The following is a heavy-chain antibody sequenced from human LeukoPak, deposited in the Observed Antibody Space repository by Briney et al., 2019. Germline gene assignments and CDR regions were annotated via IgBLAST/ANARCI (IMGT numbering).Heavy chain of an antibody. Sequence: SETLSLTCTVSGGSISSYYWSWIRQPAGKGLEWIGRIHSSGSTNYSPSLKSRVTMLLGTSKNQFSLELSSVTAAATAVYYCAREAVHYGSGSSDYWGQGTLVTVSS. V-gene: IGHV4-4*07. J-gene: IGHJ4*02. CDR3: AREAVHYGSGSSDY. CDR1: GGSISSYY. D-gene: IGHD3-10*01. CDR2: IHSSGST.